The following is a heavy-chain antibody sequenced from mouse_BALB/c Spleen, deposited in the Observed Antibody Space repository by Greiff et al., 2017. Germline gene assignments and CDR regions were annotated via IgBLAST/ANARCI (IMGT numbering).Heavy chain of an antibody. V-gene: IGHV1-12*01. Sequence: QVQLQQPGAELVKPGASVKMSCKASGYTFTSYNMHWVKQTPGQGLEWIGAIYPGNGDTSYNQKFKGKATLTADKSSSTAYMQLSSLTSEDSAVYYCARDYGSSYGYFDVWGAGTTVTVSS. CDR2: IYPGNGDT. J-gene: IGHJ1*01. D-gene: IGHD1-1*01. CDR3: ARDYGSSYGYFDV. CDR1: GYTFTSYN.